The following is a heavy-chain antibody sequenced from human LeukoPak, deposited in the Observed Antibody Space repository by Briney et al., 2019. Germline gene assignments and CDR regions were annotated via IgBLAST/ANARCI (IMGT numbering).Heavy chain of an antibody. Sequence: GSLRLSCAASGFTFSTYSMSWVRQAPGKGLEWVSAINGIGSTTYYADSVKGRFTISRDNSKDTLYLQMSSLRAEDTAVYYCVKDGYCSSTSCYGPQYEWGQGTLVTVSS. V-gene: IGHV3-23*01. CDR3: VKDGYCSSTSCYGPQYE. D-gene: IGHD2-2*03. CDR2: INGIGSTT. CDR1: GFTFSTYS. J-gene: IGHJ4*02.